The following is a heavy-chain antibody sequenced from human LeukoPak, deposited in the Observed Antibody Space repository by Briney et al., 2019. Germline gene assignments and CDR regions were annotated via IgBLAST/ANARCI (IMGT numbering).Heavy chain of an antibody. V-gene: IGHV4-61*10. CDR3: ARGYSYTNFDY. CDR1: GGSVSSATYY. J-gene: IGHJ4*02. CDR2: IYGSGTT. D-gene: IGHD5-18*01. Sequence: PSETLSLTCTVSGGSVSSATYYWSWIRQPAGEGLEWIGRIYGSGTTNYNPSLKSRVTISLDASENQFSLKLSSVTAADTAVYYCARGYSYTNFDYWGQGTLVTASS.